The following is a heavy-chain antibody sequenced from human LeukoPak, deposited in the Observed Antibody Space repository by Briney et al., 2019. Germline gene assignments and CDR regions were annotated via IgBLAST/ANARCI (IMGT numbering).Heavy chain of an antibody. V-gene: IGHV1-69*06. D-gene: IGHD3-10*01. CDR1: GGTFSSYA. CDR2: IIPIFGTA. J-gene: IGHJ6*03. CDR3: ARGEDSSGSYYYYYYMDV. Sequence: GASVKVSCKASGGTFSSYAISWVRQAPGQGLEWMGGIIPIFGTANYAQKFQGRVTITADKSTSTAYMELSSLRSEDTAVYYCARGEDSSGSYYYYYYMDVWGKGTTVTVSS.